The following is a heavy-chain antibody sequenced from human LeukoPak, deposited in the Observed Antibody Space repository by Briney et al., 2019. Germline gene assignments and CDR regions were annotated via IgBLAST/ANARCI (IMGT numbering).Heavy chain of an antibody. CDR1: GGSISSSSYY. CDR2: IYYSGST. V-gene: IGHV4-39*01. CDR3: ARRVVIGFCWFDP. J-gene: IGHJ5*02. Sequence: PSETLSLTCTVSGGSISSSSYYWGWIRQPPGKGLEWIGSIYYSGSTYYNPSLKSRVTISVDTSKNQFSLKLSSVTAADTAVYYCARRVVIGFCWFDPWGQGTLSPSPQ. D-gene: IGHD3-22*01.